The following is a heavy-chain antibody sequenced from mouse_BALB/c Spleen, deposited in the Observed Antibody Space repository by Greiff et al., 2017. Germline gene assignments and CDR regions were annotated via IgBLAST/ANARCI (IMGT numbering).Heavy chain of an antibody. CDR3: ARGLYGPKGFAY. J-gene: IGHJ3*01. CDR1: GFTFTDYY. Sequence: EVQGVESGGGLVQPGGSLRLSCATSGFTFTDYYMSWVRQPPGKALEWLGFIRNKANGYTTEYSASVKGRFTISRDNARNILYLQMSSLRSEDTAMYYCARGLYGPKGFAYWGQGTLVTVSA. D-gene: IGHD1-1*02. V-gene: IGHV7-3*02. CDR2: IRNKANGYTT.